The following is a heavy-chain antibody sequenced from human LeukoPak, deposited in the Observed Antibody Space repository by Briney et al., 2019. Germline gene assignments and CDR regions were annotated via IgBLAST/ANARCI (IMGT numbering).Heavy chain of an antibody. CDR2: ISYDGSNK. CDR3: ASRPYYGDYSFDY. CDR1: GFTFSSYG. Sequence: PGRSLRLSCAASGFTFSSYGMHWVRQAPGEGLEWVAVISYDGSNKYYADSVKGRFTISRDNSKNTLYLQMNSLRAEDTAVYYCASRPYYGDYSFDYWGQGTLVTVSS. D-gene: IGHD4-17*01. J-gene: IGHJ4*02. V-gene: IGHV3-30*03.